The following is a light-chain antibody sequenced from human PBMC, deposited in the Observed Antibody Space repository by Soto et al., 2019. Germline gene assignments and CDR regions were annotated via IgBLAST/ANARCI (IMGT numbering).Light chain of an antibody. CDR1: RGLDNF. Sequence: EMQMTQSPSSLSASVGDRVNITCRASRGLDNFLAWYQQKPGKAPKLLIYSASTLRSGVPSRFSGRVSGTEFTLTISALRAEDVATYYCQKYNGPPLTLGGGTKVEI. V-gene: IGKV1-27*01. J-gene: IGKJ4*01. CDR3: QKYNGPPLT. CDR2: SAS.